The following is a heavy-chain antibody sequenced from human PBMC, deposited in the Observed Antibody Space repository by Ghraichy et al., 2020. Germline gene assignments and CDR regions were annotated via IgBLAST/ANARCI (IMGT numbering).Heavy chain of an antibody. CDR3: ARLWARGSGYYSPLLFDP. D-gene: IGHD3-22*01. CDR2: IYYSGST. Sequence: SETLSLTCTVSGGSISSSSYYWGWIRQPPGKGLEWIGSIYYSGSTYYNPSLKSRVTISVDTSKNQFSLKLSSVTAADTAVYYCARLWARGSGYYSPLLFDPWGQGTLVTVSS. CDR1: GGSISSSSYY. V-gene: IGHV4-39*01. J-gene: IGHJ5*02.